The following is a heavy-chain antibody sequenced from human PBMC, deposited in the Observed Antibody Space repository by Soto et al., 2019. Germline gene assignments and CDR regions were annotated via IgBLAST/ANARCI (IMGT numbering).Heavy chain of an antibody. CDR1: GGSISSSNW. CDR2: IYHTGST. D-gene: IGHD2-21*01. V-gene: IGHV4-4*02. J-gene: IGHJ4*02. CDR3: ARDSGGGADY. Sequence: QVQLQGSGPGLVKPSGTLSLTCSVSGGSISSSNWWSWVRQPPGKGLEWIGEIYHTGSTTYTPSINSRVTISVDKSKSQFSLELSSVTAADTAVYYCARDSGGGADYWGEATLVTVSS.